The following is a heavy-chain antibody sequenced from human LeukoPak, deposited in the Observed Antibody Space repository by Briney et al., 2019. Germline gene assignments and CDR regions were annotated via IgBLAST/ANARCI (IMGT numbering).Heavy chain of an antibody. CDR2: VNSDGSST. D-gene: IGHD3-22*01. CDR3: ATGLGHYYDY. Sequence: GGSLRLSCAASGISFNNYWMHWVRQAPGKGLVWVSRVNSDGSSTVYADSVKGRFTISRDNARTTVYLQMSSLRLDDTDTYYCATGLGHYYDYWGQGSLVTVSS. J-gene: IGHJ4*02. V-gene: IGHV3-74*01. CDR1: GISFNNYW.